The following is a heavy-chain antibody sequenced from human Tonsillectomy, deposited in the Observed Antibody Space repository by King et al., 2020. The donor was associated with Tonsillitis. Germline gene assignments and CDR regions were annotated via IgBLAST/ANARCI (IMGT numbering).Heavy chain of an antibody. CDR2: INPNSGGT. Sequence: QLVQSGAEVKKPGASVKVSCKASGCTFTGYYMHWVRQAPGQRLEWMGWINPNSGGTNCAQKFQGRVTMPRDTSISTAYMELSRLRSDDTAVYYCARDGGYRSFLGWFDPWGQGTLVTVSS. CDR1: GCTFTGYY. V-gene: IGHV1-2*02. D-gene: IGHD6-13*01. CDR3: ARDGGYRSFLGWFDP. J-gene: IGHJ5*02.